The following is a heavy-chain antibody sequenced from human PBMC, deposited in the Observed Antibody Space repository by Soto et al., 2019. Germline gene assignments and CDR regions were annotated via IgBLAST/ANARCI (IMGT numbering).Heavy chain of an antibody. CDR2: ISPGGDII. V-gene: IGHV3-11*01. CDR1: GFTFSDYY. J-gene: IGHJ4*02. Sequence: PGGSLRLSCAASGFTFSDYYMTWIRQAPGKGLDLLSYISPGGDIISYADSVKGRFTVSRDNGKKSLHLQMNGLRDEDTAMYYCTIDPRILDYWGQGTLVTVSS. CDR3: TIDPRILDY.